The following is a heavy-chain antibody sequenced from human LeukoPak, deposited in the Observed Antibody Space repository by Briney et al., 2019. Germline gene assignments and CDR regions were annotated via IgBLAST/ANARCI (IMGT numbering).Heavy chain of an antibody. CDR2: IRYDGSNK. CDR3: AKDRYSSGWYGMFDY. V-gene: IGHV3-30*02. CDR1: GFTFSSYG. Sequence: GGSLRLSCAASGFTFSSYGMHWVRQAPGKGLEWVAFIRYDGSNKYYADSVKGRFTISRDNSKNTLYLQMNSLRAEDTAVYYCAKDRYSSGWYGMFDYWGQGTLVTVSS. D-gene: IGHD6-19*01. J-gene: IGHJ4*02.